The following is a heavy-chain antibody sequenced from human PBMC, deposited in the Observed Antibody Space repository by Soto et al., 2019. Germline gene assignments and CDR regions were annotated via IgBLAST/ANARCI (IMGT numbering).Heavy chain of an antibody. Sequence: QVPLVQSGAEVKKPGASVKVSCKASGYTFTSYGISWVRQAPGQGLEWMGWISAYNGNTNYAQKLQGRVTMTTDASTSTVYTELRSLRSDDTAVYYCARDLASGWYGAADYWGQGTLVTVSS. CDR3: ARDLASGWYGAADY. D-gene: IGHD6-19*01. V-gene: IGHV1-18*01. CDR1: GYTFTSYG. CDR2: ISAYNGNT. J-gene: IGHJ4*02.